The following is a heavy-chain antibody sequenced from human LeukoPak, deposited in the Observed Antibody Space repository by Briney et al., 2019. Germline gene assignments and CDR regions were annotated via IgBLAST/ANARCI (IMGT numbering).Heavy chain of an antibody. CDR2: IYYSGTA. CDR3: ARGAYNWNDVRAFDI. Sequence: SETLSLTCTVSDDSISDYYWSWIRQPPGKGLEWIGYIYYSGTANYNPSLKSRVTISVDTSKNQFSLKLSSVTAADTAVYYCARGAYNWNDVRAFDIWGQGTMVTVSS. D-gene: IGHD1-20*01. V-gene: IGHV4-59*01. J-gene: IGHJ3*02. CDR1: DDSISDYY.